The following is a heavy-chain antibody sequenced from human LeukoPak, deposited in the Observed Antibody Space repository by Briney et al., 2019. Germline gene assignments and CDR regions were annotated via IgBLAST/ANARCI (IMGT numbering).Heavy chain of an antibody. CDR2: ISGSGGST. D-gene: IGHD3-10*01. Sequence: GGSLRLSCAASGFTFSSYAMSWVRQAPGKGLEWVSAISGSGGSTYYADSVKGRFTISRDNSKNTLYLQMNSLRAEDTAVYYCANDRVLLWFGESNDAFDIWGQGTMVTVSS. V-gene: IGHV3-23*01. CDR1: GFTFSSYA. CDR3: ANDRVLLWFGESNDAFDI. J-gene: IGHJ3*02.